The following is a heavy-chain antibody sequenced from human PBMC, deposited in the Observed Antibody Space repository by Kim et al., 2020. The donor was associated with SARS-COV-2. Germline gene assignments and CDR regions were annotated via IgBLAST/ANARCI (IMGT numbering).Heavy chain of an antibody. CDR3: ASVLRYFDWLSFDY. Sequence: SETLSLTCTVSGGSISSSSYYWGWIRQPPGKGLEWIGSIYYSGSTYYNPSLKSRVTISVDTSKNQFSLKLSSVTAADTAVYYCASVLRYFDWLSFDYWGQGTLVTVSS. V-gene: IGHV4-39*07. CDR1: GGSISSSSYY. J-gene: IGHJ4*02. D-gene: IGHD3-9*01. CDR2: IYYSGST.